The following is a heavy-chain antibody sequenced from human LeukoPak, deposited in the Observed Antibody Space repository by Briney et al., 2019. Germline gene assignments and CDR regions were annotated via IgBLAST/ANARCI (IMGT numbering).Heavy chain of an antibody. CDR2: IYYSGST. V-gene: IGHV4-59*01. D-gene: IGHD6-6*01. Sequence: SETLSLTCTVSGGSISSYYWSWLRQPPGKGLEWIGYIYYSGSTNYNPSLKSRVTISVDTSKNQFSLKLSSVTAADTAVYYCARSSYPYSSSSLDYWGQGTLVTVSS. CDR1: GGSISSYY. CDR3: ARSSYPYSSSSLDY. J-gene: IGHJ4*02.